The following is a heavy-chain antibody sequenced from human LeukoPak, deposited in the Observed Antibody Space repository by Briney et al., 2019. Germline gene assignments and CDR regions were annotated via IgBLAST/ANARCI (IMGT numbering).Heavy chain of an antibody. CDR1: GYTFTGYY. CDR2: INPNSGGT. J-gene: IGHJ3*02. V-gene: IGHV1-2*02. Sequence: ASVKVSCKASGYTFTGYYMHWVRQAPGQGHEWMGLINPNSGGTNYAQKFQGRVTMTRDTSISTAYMELNRLRSDDTAVYYCASGYCSSTSCDDAFEIWGQGTMVTVSS. D-gene: IGHD2-2*01. CDR3: ASGYCSSTSCDDAFEI.